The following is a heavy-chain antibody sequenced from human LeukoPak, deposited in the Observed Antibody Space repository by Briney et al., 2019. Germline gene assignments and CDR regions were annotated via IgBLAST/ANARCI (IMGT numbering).Heavy chain of an antibody. Sequence: PSETLSLTCAVSGGSFSGYYWSWIRQPPGKGLEWIGEINHSGSTNYNPSLKSRVTISVDTSKNQFSLKLSSVTAADTAVYYCARGLNVVVVAATPFDYWGQGTLVTVSS. CDR2: INHSGST. V-gene: IGHV4-34*01. CDR1: GGSFSGYY. J-gene: IGHJ4*02. D-gene: IGHD2-15*01. CDR3: ARGLNVVVVAATPFDY.